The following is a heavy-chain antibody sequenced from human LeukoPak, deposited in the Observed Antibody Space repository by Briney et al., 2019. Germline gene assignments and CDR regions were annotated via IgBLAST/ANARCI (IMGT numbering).Heavy chain of an antibody. J-gene: IGHJ4*02. CDR3: ARGRLLWFGELD. D-gene: IGHD3-10*01. CDR1: GGSFSGYY. V-gene: IGHV4-34*01. CDR2: INHSGST. Sequence: SETLSLTCAVYGGSFSGYYWSWIRQPPGKGLEWIGEINHSGSTNYNPSLKSRVTISVDTSKNQFSLKLSSATAADTAVYYCARGRLLWFGELDWGQGTLVTVSS.